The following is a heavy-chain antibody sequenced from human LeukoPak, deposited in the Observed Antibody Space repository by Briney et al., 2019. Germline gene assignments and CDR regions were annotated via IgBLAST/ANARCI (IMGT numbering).Heavy chain of an antibody. J-gene: IGHJ3*02. CDR1: GGSLSTYY. CDR2: IYYSGNS. V-gene: IGHV4-59*12. CDR3: VRRVAVRGFYGFDI. D-gene: IGHD6-6*01. Sequence: SETLSLTCTVSGGSLSTYYWSWIRQPPGKGLEWIGYIYYSGNSNYNPSLRSRVTMSLDTSKNQFSLKLSSVTAADTAVYYCVRRVAVRGFYGFDIWGQGAMVTVSS.